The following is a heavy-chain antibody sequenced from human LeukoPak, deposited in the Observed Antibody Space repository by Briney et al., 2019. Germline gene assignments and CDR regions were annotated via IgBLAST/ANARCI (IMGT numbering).Heavy chain of an antibody. CDR3: ARVWLTTVFRFGC. Sequence: PSETLSLTCTVSGGSISSSSYYWGWIRQPPGKGLGWIASIYFSGNTYYNPSLKSRVTISIDTSKNQLSLKLSSVTAADTAVYYCARVWLTTVFRFGCWGQGTLVTVSS. J-gene: IGHJ4*02. CDR1: GGSISSSSYY. CDR2: IYFSGNT. D-gene: IGHD4-11*01. V-gene: IGHV4-39*07.